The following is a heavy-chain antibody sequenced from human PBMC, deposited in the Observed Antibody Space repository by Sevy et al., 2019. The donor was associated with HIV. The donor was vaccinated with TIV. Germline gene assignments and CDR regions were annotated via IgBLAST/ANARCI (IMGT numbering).Heavy chain of an antibody. J-gene: IGHJ6*02. CDR2: ISSGGSTI. CDR1: GFTLSDYY. V-gene: IGHV3-11*04. CDR3: ARDRGPPGYTRFYGMDV. Sequence: GGSLRLSCAASGFTLSDYYMSWIRQAPGKGLEWISYISSGGSTIYYSDSVKGRFTISRDNGKNSLYLQMNSLRAEDTAVYYCARDRGPPGYTRFYGMDVWGQGTTVTVSS. D-gene: IGHD5-18*01.